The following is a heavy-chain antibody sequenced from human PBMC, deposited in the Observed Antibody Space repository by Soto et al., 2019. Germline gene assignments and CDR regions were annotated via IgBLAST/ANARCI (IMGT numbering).Heavy chain of an antibody. V-gene: IGHV4-59*10. Sequence: SETLSLTCAVYGGSFSGYYWSWIRQPPGKGLEWIGRFSLSGTTNYNPPLRSRVTMSADVSKNQFSLRLTSVTAADTALYYCARGMTPPGAPAWYYFDSWVQATRVTVSS. D-gene: IGHD2-8*02. CDR2: FSLSGTT. CDR3: ARGMTPPGAPAWYYFDS. J-gene: IGHJ4*02. CDR1: GGSFSGYY.